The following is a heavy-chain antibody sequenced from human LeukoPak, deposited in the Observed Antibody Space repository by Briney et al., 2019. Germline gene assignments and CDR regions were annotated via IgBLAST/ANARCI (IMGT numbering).Heavy chain of an antibody. CDR3: AKDLRYYDFWSGPADY. Sequence: GGSLRLSCAASGFTFSTYGMHWVRQAPGKGLEGVALICYDGSNKYYADSVKGRFTISRDNSKTTLYLQMNSLRAEDTAVYYCAKDLRYYDFWSGPADYWGQGTLVTVSS. CDR1: GFTFSTYG. CDR2: ICYDGSNK. D-gene: IGHD3-3*01. J-gene: IGHJ4*02. V-gene: IGHV3-33*06.